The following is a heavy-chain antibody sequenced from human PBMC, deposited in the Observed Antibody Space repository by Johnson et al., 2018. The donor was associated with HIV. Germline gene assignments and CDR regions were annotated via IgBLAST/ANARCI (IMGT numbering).Heavy chain of an antibody. D-gene: IGHD4-17*01. CDR1: GFTFSNAW. J-gene: IGHJ3*02. CDR3: ARSPETGDRLWRAFDI. V-gene: IGHV3-30*03. Sequence: QVQLVESGGGLVKPGGSLRLSCAASGFTFSNAWMSWVRQAPGKGLEWVAVTSNDGSNKYYADSVKGRFTISRDNSKNTLYLQMKSLRVEDTAVYYCARSPETGDRLWRAFDIWGQGTMVTVSS. CDR2: TSNDGSNK.